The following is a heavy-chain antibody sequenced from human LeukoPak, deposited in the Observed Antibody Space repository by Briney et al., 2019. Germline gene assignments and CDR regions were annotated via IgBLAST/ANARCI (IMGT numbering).Heavy chain of an antibody. J-gene: IGHJ6*02. V-gene: IGHV4-39*07. Sequence: SETLSLTCTVSGGSISNNNYYWAWIRQPPGKGLECIGSIYYSGSPYYNPSLKSRVTISVDTSKNQFSLKLSSVTAADTAVYYCARDTSRVATDLWGYYYYGMDVWGQGTTVTVSS. CDR2: IYYSGSP. D-gene: IGHD5-12*01. CDR1: GGSISNNNYY. CDR3: ARDTSRVATDLWGYYYYGMDV.